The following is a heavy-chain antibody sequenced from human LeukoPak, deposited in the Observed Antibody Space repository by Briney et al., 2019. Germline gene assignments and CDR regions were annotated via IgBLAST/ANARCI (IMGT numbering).Heavy chain of an antibody. CDR1: GFSFSGYW. J-gene: IGHJ4*02. V-gene: IGHV3-74*01. CDR3: ARAGPDWRIDS. Sequence: GGSLRLSCAASGFSFSGYWMHWVRQAPGKGLVWVALINHDSTGPNYADSLKGRFSISRDNAKDTLYLQMNSLRAEDTAVYSCARAGPDWRIDSWGQGTLVTVSS. D-gene: IGHD3-9*01. CDR2: INHDSTGP.